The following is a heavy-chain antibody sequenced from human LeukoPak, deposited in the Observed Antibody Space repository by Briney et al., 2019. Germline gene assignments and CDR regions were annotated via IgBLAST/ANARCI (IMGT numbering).Heavy chain of an antibody. CDR2: ISAYNGNT. V-gene: IGHV1-18*01. CDR1: GYTFTSYG. D-gene: IGHD2-2*02. Sequence: ASVKVSCKASGYTFTSYGISWVRQAPGQGLEWMGWISAYNGNTNYAQKLQGRVTMTTDTSTSTAYMEPRSLRSDDTAVYYCARDHRYCSSTSCYKDAFDIWGQGTMVTVSS. CDR3: ARDHRYCSSTSCYKDAFDI. J-gene: IGHJ3*02.